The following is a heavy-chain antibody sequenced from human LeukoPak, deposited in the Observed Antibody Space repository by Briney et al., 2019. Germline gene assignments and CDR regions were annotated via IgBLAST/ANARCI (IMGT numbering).Heavy chain of an antibody. CDR1: GFTFSSYG. J-gene: IGHJ4*02. CDR3: AKDVVPNEWELRLAANY. D-gene: IGHD1-26*01. CDR2: ISYDGSNK. V-gene: IGHV3-30*18. Sequence: PGGSLRLSCAASGFTFSSYGMHWVRQAPGKGLEWVAVISYDGSNKYYAHSVKGRFTISRDSSKNTLYLQMNSLRAEDTAVYYCAKDVVPNEWELRLAANYWGQGTLVTVSS.